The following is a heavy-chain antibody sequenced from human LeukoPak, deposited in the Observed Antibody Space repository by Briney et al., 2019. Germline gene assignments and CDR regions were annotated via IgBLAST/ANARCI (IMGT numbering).Heavy chain of an antibody. D-gene: IGHD4-17*01. CDR3: AVAYGESDHAFDI. CDR2: IIPILGIA. J-gene: IGHJ3*02. CDR1: GYTFTSYA. Sequence: ASVKVSCKASGYTFTSYAISWVRQAPGQGLEWMGGIIPILGIANYAQKFQGRVTITADKSTSTAYMELSSLRSEDTAVYYCAVAYGESDHAFDIWGQGTMVTVSS. V-gene: IGHV1-69*10.